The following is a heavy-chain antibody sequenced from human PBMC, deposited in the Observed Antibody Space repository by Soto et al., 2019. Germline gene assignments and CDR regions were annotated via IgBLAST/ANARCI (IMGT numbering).Heavy chain of an antibody. Sequence: ASVKVSSKDSGYTFTSYAMHWVRQAPGQRLEGMGWINAGNGNTTYSQKFQGRVTITRDTSASTAYMELSSLRSEDTAVYYCARGYYGDYYDYWGQGTLVTVSS. J-gene: IGHJ4*02. CDR1: GYTFTSYA. D-gene: IGHD4-17*01. CDR3: ARGYYGDYYDY. V-gene: IGHV1-3*01. CDR2: INAGNGNT.